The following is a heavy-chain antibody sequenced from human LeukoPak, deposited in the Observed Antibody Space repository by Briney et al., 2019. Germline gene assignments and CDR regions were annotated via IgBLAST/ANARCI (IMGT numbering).Heavy chain of an antibody. CDR1: GGTFSSYA. CDR3: ARGIAARPWYFQH. Sequence: SVKVSCKASGGTFSSYAISWVRQAPGQGLEWMGGIIPIFGTANYAQKFQGRVTITADESTSTAYMELSSLRSEDTAVYYCARGIAARPWYFQHWGQGTLVTVSS. CDR2: IIPIFGTA. V-gene: IGHV1-69*13. J-gene: IGHJ1*01. D-gene: IGHD6-6*01.